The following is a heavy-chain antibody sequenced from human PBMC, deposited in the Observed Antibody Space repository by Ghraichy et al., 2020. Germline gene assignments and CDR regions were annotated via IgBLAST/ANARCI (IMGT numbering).Heavy chain of an antibody. Sequence: SETLSLTCSVSGDSINSNNYYWVWIRQSPGMDLEWIGSIFYTGGTYYNPSLKSRVTMSVDNSKSHFSLKLTSVTATDTSVYYCARLGPHIAVAGSGGIDSWGQGTLVTVSS. CDR1: GDSINSNNYY. D-gene: IGHD6-19*01. J-gene: IGHJ4*02. CDR3: ARLGPHIAVAGSGGIDS. CDR2: IFYTGGT. V-gene: IGHV4-39*02.